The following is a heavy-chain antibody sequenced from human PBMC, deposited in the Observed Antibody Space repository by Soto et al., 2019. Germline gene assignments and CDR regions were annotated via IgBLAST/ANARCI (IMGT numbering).Heavy chain of an antibody. CDR1: GGSISSYY. V-gene: IGHV4-59*01. D-gene: IGHD6-6*01. Sequence: QVQLQESGPGLVKPSETLSLTCTVSGGSISSYYWSWIRQPPGKGLEWIGYIYYSGSTNYNPSLKSRVTISVDTSKNQFSLKLSSVTAADTAVYYCARDRSSSSWVRSNYFDYWGQGTLVTVSS. CDR3: ARDRSSSSWVRSNYFDY. J-gene: IGHJ4*02. CDR2: IYYSGST.